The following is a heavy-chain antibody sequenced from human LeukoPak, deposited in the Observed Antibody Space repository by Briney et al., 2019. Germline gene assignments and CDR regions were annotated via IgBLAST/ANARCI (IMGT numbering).Heavy chain of an antibody. J-gene: IGHJ6*04. CDR1: GFTFSSYR. D-gene: IGHD3-10*02. V-gene: IGHV3-48*04. Sequence: GGSLRLSCAASGFTFSSYRMNWVRQAPGTGLEWVSYISSSSNTIYYADSVKGLSTISRANSKNSLYMPMNSMRAEETAVYYCAELGITMIGGVWGKGTTVTISS. CDR3: AELGITMIGGV. CDR2: ISSSSNTI.